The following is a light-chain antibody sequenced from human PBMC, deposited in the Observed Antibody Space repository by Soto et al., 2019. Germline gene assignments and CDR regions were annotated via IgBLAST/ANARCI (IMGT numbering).Light chain of an antibody. CDR3: SSHTSGSTRV. J-gene: IGLJ1*01. CDR1: SSDVGGYDY. Sequence: QSVLTQPPSASGTPGQRVTISCSGSSSDVGGYDYVSWYQQHPDKAPKLMIYEVTKRPSGVSNRFSGSKSGNTASLTISGLQPEDEADYYCSSHTSGSTRVFGSGTKVTVL. CDR2: EVT. V-gene: IGLV2-14*01.